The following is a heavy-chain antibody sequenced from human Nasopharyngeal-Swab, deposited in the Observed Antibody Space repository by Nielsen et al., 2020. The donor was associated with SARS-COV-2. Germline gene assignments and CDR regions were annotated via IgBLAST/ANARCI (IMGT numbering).Heavy chain of an antibody. Sequence: GESLKISCAASGFTFSDYYMSWIRQAPGKGLEWVSYISSSGSTIYYADSVKGRFTISRDNTKNSLYLKMNSLRAEDTAVYYCARVNCSSTSCYFYYYYYYMDVWGKGTTVTVS. V-gene: IGHV3-11*04. D-gene: IGHD2-2*01. CDR1: GFTFSDYY. J-gene: IGHJ6*03. CDR2: ISSSGSTI. CDR3: ARVNCSSTSCYFYYYYYYMDV.